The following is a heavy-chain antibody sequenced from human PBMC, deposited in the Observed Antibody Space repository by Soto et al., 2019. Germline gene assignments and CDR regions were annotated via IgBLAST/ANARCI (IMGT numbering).Heavy chain of an antibody. Sequence: QVHLVQSGAEVKKPGASVKVSCKASGYTFTGYYIHWVRQAPGQGLEWMGWIDPNSGGTNFAQRFLGRVTMTRDTSISTAFMELTSLKYDDTAVDYCARVPVGAPDYWGQGTLVTVSS. D-gene: IGHD1-26*01. CDR3: ARVPVGAPDY. CDR1: GYTFTGYY. J-gene: IGHJ4*02. CDR2: IDPNSGGT. V-gene: IGHV1-2*02.